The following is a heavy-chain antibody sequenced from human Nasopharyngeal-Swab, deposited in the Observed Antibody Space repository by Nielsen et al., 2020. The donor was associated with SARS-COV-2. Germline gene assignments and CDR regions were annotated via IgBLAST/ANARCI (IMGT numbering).Heavy chain of an antibody. V-gene: IGHV4-34*01. CDR3: ARTSSGSSYYYYYGMDV. CDR1: GGSFGGYY. Sequence: SETLSLTCAVYGGSFGGYYWSWIRQPPGKGLEWIGEINHSGSTNYNPSLKSRVTISVDTSKNQFSLKLSSVTAADTAVYYCARTSSGSSYYYYYGMDVWGQGTTVTVSS. CDR2: INHSGST. J-gene: IGHJ6*02. D-gene: IGHD3-10*01.